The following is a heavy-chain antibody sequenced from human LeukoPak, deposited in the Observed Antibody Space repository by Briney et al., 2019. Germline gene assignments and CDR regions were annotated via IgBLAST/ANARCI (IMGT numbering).Heavy chain of an antibody. J-gene: IGHJ4*02. CDR1: GFTFSSYS. V-gene: IGHV3-21*01. D-gene: IGHD3-22*01. CDR3: ARDRSSHYYDSSGYYYF. CDR2: ISSSSSYI. Sequence: GGSLRLSCAASGFTFSSYSMNWVRQAPGKGLEWVSSISSSSSYIYYADSVKGRFTICRDNAKNSLYLQMNSLRAEDTAVYYCARDRSSHYYDSSGYYYFWGQGTLVTVSS.